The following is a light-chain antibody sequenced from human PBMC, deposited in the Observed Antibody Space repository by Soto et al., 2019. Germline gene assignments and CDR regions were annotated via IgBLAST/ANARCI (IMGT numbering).Light chain of an antibody. J-gene: IGKJ4*02. Sequence: EIVMTQSPVTLSVSPGERATLSCRASQSINRKVAWYQQRPGRAPRLLISDASIRATGIPARFSGSGSGTEFTLTISSLQSEAVAVYYCKQYYSWSPFTFGLGTKVEIK. CDR2: DAS. CDR3: KQYYSWSPFT. V-gene: IGKV3-15*01. CDR1: QSINRK.